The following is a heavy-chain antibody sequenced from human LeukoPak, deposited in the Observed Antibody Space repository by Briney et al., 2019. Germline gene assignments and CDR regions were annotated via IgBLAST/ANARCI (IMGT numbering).Heavy chain of an antibody. CDR2: ISSSGSTI. V-gene: IGHV3-48*03. CDR1: GFTFSSYE. Sequence: PGGSLRLSCAASGFTFSSYEMNWVRQAPGKGLEWVSYISSSGSTIYYADSVKGRFTISGDNAKNSLYLKMNSLRAEDTAVYYCARDPIPRIVVVPAAMSNWFDPWGQGTLVTVSS. J-gene: IGHJ5*02. CDR3: ARDPIPRIVVVPAAMSNWFDP. D-gene: IGHD2-2*01.